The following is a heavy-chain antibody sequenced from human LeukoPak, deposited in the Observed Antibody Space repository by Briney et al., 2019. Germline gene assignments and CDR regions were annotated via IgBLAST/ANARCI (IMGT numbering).Heavy chain of an antibody. Sequence: GGSLRLSCAASGFTFDDYAMHWVRQAPGKGLEWVSGISWNSGSIGYADSVKGRFTISRDNAKNSLYLQMNSLRAEDTALYYCAATNQLIAVAGPYYWGQGTLVTVSS. CDR2: ISWNSGSI. D-gene: IGHD6-19*01. CDR3: AATNQLIAVAGPYY. J-gene: IGHJ4*02. V-gene: IGHV3-9*01. CDR1: GFTFDDYA.